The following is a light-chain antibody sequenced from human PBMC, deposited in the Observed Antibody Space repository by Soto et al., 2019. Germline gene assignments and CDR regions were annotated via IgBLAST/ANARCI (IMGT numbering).Light chain of an antibody. CDR1: SSDVGTYND. V-gene: IGLV2-11*01. CDR2: DVS. Sequence: QSALTQPRSVSGSHGQSVTISCTGTSSDVGTYNDVSWYQQHPGKAPKVVIYDVSQRPSGVPDRFSGSKSGNTASLSISGLQGEDEADYYCCSYAGRSAYFVFGTGTKVTVL. CDR3: CSYAGRSAYFV. J-gene: IGLJ1*01.